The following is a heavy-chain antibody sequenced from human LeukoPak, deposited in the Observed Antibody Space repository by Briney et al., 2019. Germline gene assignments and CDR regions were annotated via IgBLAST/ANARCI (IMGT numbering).Heavy chain of an antibody. CDR1: GFTFISYS. J-gene: IGHJ3*02. CDR3: ARPTLPMANDAFDI. V-gene: IGHV3-21*01. Sequence: NTGGSLRLSCAASGFTFISYSMNWVRQAPGKGLEWVSSINSSSSSYIYYADSVKGRFTISRDNAKNSLYLQMNSLRAEDTAVYYCARPTLPMANDAFDIWGQGTMVTVSS. D-gene: IGHD2/OR15-2a*01. CDR2: INSSSSSYI.